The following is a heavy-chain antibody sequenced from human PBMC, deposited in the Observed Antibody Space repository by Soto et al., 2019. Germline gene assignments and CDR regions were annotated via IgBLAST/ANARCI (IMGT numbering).Heavy chain of an antibody. CDR1: GGTFSSYA. V-gene: IGHV1-69*05. CDR3: GRERAYCSGIDYKGGRPDYYYYYGMDV. J-gene: IGHJ6*04. D-gene: IGHD3-10*01. Sequence: ASVNVSCKASGGTFSSYAISWVRQAPGQGLEWMGGIIPIFGTANYAQKFQGRVTITRDTSASTAYMELSSLRSEDTAVYYCGRERAYCSGIDYKGGRPDYYYYYGMDVWGKGTTVTVPS. CDR2: IIPIFGTA.